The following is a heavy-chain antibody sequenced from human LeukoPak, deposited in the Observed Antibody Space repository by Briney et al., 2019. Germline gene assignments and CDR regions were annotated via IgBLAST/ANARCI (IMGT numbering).Heavy chain of an antibody. CDR3: AREPYYYDFWSGYYPGYYGMDV. CDR2: ISSSSSYI. CDR1: GFTFSSYA. J-gene: IGHJ6*02. Sequence: PGGSLRLSCAASGFTFSSYAMSWVRQAPGKGLEWVSSISSSSSYIYYADSVKGRFTISRDNAKNSLYLQMNSLRAEDTAVYYCAREPYYYDFWSGYYPGYYGMDVWGQGTTVTVSS. D-gene: IGHD3-3*01. V-gene: IGHV3-21*01.